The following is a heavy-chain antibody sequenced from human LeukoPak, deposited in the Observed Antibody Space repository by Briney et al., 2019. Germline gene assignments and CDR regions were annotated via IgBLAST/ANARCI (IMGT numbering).Heavy chain of an antibody. J-gene: IGHJ5*02. Sequence: TGASLQISCKGSGYSFTSYWIGWVRQLPGKGLEWMGVIYPGDSDTRYSPSFQGHVTISADKSISTTYLQWSSLKASDTAMYYCARHADYGDLSRDWFDPWGQGTLVTVSS. CDR2: IYPGDSDT. D-gene: IGHD4-17*01. CDR1: GYSFTSYW. CDR3: ARHADYGDLSRDWFDP. V-gene: IGHV5-51*01.